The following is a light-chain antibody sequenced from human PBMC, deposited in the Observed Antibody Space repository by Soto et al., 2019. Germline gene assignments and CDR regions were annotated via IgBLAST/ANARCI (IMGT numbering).Light chain of an antibody. V-gene: IGKV3-20*01. CDR1: QSVSSSY. CDR3: QQYGSSPLS. CDR2: GAS. Sequence: EIVLTQSPGTLSLSPGERPTLSCRASQSVSSSYLAWYQQKPGQAPRLLISGASSRATGIPDRFSGSGSGTDFTLTISRLEPEDFAVYYCQQYGSSPLSFGGGTKVEIK. J-gene: IGKJ4*01.